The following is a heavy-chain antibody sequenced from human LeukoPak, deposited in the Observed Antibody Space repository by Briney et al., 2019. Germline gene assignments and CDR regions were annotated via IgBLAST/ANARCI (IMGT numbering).Heavy chain of an antibody. CDR3: ARVSYSDYKKHAFDI. D-gene: IGHD5-12*01. CDR1: GGSISSYY. J-gene: IGHJ3*02. Sequence: SETLSLTCTVSGGSISSYYWSWIRQPPGKGLEWIGYIYYSGSTNYNPSLKSRVTISVDTSKNQFSLKLSSVTAADTAVYYCARVSYSDYKKHAFDIWGQGTMVTVSS. V-gene: IGHV4-59*01. CDR2: IYYSGST.